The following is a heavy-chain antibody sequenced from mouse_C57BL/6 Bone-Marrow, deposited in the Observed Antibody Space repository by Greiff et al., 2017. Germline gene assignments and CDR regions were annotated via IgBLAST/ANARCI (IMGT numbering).Heavy chain of an antibody. Sequence: EVKLVESGGGLVKPGGSLKLSCAASGFTFSDYGMHWVRQAPGKGLEWVAYISSGSSTIYYADTVKGRFTISRDNAKNTLFLQMTSLRSEDTAMYYCARGYSNYFAWFAYWGQGTLVTVSA. CDR3: ARGYSNYFAWFAY. CDR2: ISSGSSTI. V-gene: IGHV5-17*01. CDR1: GFTFSDYG. D-gene: IGHD2-5*01. J-gene: IGHJ3*01.